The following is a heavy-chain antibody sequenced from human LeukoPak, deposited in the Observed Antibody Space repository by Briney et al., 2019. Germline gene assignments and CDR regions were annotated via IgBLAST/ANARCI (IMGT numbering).Heavy chain of an antibody. CDR1: GFTFRHYS. V-gene: IGHV3-21*01. D-gene: IGHD5-24*01. CDR2: FGSDLSFR. CDR3: ARDRLGDGHIRAFDS. J-gene: IGHJ4*02. Sequence: GGSLRLSCAGSGFTFRHYSMNWVRQAPGKGLEWVASFGSDLSFRSYADSVKGRFTISRDNAESSLHLHMHSLRAEDTAIYYCARDRLGDGHIRAFDSWGQGTVVTVSS.